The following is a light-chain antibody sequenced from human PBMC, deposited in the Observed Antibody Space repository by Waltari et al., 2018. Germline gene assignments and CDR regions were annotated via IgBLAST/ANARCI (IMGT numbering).Light chain of an antibody. Sequence: EVVLTQSPGTLSLSPGDRATLSCRASQSVSSAYLAWYQQKPGQAPRLLIFDASSRASGVPDRFSGSGSGTDFTLTITRLEPEDFAVYYCQQYGSSPPLTFGGGTKVEMK. V-gene: IGKV3-20*01. J-gene: IGKJ4*01. CDR2: DAS. CDR1: QSVSSAY. CDR3: QQYGSSPPLT.